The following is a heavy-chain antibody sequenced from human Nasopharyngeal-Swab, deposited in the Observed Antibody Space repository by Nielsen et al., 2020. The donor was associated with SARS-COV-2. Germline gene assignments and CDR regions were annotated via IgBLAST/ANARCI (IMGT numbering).Heavy chain of an antibody. V-gene: IGHV3-21*01. Sequence: GGSLRLSCAASGLTFNNYNFNWVRQAPGKGLEGVSSISSSSNYIYYADSVKGRFTISRDNAKNSLYLQMNSLRAEDTAVYYCARDGLDYDFWSAYFMDVWGQGTTVTVSS. J-gene: IGHJ6*02. CDR1: GLTFNNYN. D-gene: IGHD3-3*01. CDR3: ARDGLDYDFWSAYFMDV. CDR2: ISSSSNYI.